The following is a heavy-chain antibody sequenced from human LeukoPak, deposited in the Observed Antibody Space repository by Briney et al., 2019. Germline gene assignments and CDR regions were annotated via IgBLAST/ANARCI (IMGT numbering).Heavy chain of an antibody. Sequence: ASVKVSCKASGYTFTGYYMHWVRQAPGQGLEWMGGIIPIFGTANYARKFQGRVTITADKSTSTAYMELSRLRSDDTAVYYCARVWSYYYDSSGYYNYFEYWGQGTLVTVSS. J-gene: IGHJ4*02. CDR1: GYTFTGYY. CDR3: ARVWSYYYDSSGYYNYFEY. D-gene: IGHD3-22*01. CDR2: IIPIFGTA. V-gene: IGHV1-69*06.